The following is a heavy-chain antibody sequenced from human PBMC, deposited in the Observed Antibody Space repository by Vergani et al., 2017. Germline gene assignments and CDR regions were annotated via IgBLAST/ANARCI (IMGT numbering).Heavy chain of an antibody. CDR1: GGSFSGYY. D-gene: IGHD6-13*01. CDR3: ARDGHSHPLIPDADDLIAAAGTQNWFDP. J-gene: IGHJ5*02. CDR2: INHSGST. V-gene: IGHV4-34*01. Sequence: QVQLQQWGAGLLKPSETLSLTCAVYGGSFSGYYWSWIRQPPGKGLEWIGEINHSGSTNYNPSLKSRVTISVDTSKNQFSLKLSSVTAADTAVYYCARDGHSHPLIPDADDLIAAAGTQNWFDPWGQGTLVTVSS.